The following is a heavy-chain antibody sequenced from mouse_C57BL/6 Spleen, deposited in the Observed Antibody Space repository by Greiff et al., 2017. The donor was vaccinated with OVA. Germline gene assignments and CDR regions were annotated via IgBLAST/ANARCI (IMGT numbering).Heavy chain of an antibody. J-gene: IGHJ2*01. Sequence: QVQLQQSGAELVKPGASVKISCKASGYAFSSYWMNWVKQRPGKGLEWIGQIDPGDGDTNYNGKFKGKATLTADKSSSTAYMQLSSLTSEDSAVYCCEESGPYYYGLYYWGQGTTLTVSS. D-gene: IGHD1-1*02. CDR3: EESGPYYYGLYY. CDR2: IDPGDGDT. CDR1: GYAFSSYW. V-gene: IGHV1-80*01.